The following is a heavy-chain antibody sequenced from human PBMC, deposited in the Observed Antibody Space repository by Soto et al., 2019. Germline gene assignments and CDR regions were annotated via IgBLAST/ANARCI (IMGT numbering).Heavy chain of an antibody. Sequence: GGSLRLSCAASGFMFSAYTMNWVRQAPGKGLEWLSSVSDDSSYIDYADSLRGRFTVSRDNARNSLYLQIDSLGVEDTAVYYCATPYYFNHWGPGTLVTVSS. D-gene: IGHD3-16*01. CDR3: ATPYYFNH. CDR2: VSDDSSYI. CDR1: GFMFSAYT. V-gene: IGHV3-21*06. J-gene: IGHJ1*01.